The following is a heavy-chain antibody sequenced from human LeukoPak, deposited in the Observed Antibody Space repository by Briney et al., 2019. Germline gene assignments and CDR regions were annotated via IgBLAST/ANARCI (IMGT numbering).Heavy chain of an antibody. CDR3: AGAPYDSSGYYYY. J-gene: IGHJ4*02. V-gene: IGHV3-21*01. D-gene: IGHD3-22*01. CDR2: ISSSSSYI. CDR1: GFTFSSYS. Sequence: GGSLRLSCAASGFTFSSYSMNWVRQAPGKGLEWVSSISSSSSYIYYADSVKGRFTISRDNAKDSLYLQMNSLRAEDTAVYYCAGAPYDSSGYYYYWGQGTLVTVSS.